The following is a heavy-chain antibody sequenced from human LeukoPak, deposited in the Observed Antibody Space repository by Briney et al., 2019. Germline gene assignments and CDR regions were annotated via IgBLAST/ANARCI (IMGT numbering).Heavy chain of an antibody. CDR1: GYSFTSYW. V-gene: IGHV1-46*01. J-gene: IGHJ6*03. CDR2: INPSGGST. D-gene: IGHD1-14*01. CDR3: ARSSGRSPNRDYMDV. Sequence: GESLKISCKGSGYSFTSYWIGWVRQAPGQGLEWMGIINPSGGSTSYAQKFQGRVTMTRDTSTSTVYMELSSLRSEDTAVYYCARSSGRSPNRDYMDVWGKGTTVTISS.